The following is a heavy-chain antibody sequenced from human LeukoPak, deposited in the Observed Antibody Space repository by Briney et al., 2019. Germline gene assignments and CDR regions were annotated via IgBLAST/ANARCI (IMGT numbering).Heavy chain of an antibody. Sequence: PGGCLRLSCAASGFTFSSYSMNWVRQAPGKGLEWVSYISSSSRTIYYADSVKGRFTISRDNAKNSLYLQMNSLRAEDTAIYYCARQSGTMVTTRFDYWGQGTLVTVSS. CDR2: ISSSSRTI. V-gene: IGHV3-48*01. J-gene: IGHJ4*02. CDR1: GFTFSSYS. D-gene: IGHD4-17*01. CDR3: ARQSGTMVTTRFDY.